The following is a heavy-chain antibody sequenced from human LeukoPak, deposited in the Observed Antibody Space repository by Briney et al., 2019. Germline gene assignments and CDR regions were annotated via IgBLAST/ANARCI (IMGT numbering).Heavy chain of an antibody. CDR3: ARTPTYCGGDCYYFDP. J-gene: IGHJ5*02. V-gene: IGHV4-59*12. D-gene: IGHD2-21*02. CDR1: GGSISSYY. CDR2: IYYSGST. Sequence: PSETLSLTCTVSGGSISSYYWSWIRQPPGKGLEWIGYIYYSGSTSYNPSLKSRVTISVDTSKNQFSLKLSSVTAADTAMYFCARTPTYCGGDCYYFDPWGQGTLVTVSS.